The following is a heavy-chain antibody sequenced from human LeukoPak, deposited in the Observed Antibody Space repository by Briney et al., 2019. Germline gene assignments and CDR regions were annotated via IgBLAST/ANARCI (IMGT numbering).Heavy chain of an antibody. J-gene: IGHJ3*02. Sequence: GGSLRLSCAASGFTFSSYAMHWVRQAPGKGLEWVANIKQDGSEKYYVDSVKGRFTISRDNAKNSLYLQMNSLRAEDTAVYYCARLTDYYGSGSQIDAFDIWGQGTMVTVSS. V-gene: IGHV3-7*01. D-gene: IGHD3-10*01. CDR1: GFTFSSYA. CDR2: IKQDGSEK. CDR3: ARLTDYYGSGSQIDAFDI.